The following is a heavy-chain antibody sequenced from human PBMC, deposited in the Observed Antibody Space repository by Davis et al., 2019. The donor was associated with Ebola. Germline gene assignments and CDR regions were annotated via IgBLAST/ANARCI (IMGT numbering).Heavy chain of an antibody. CDR1: GFNFGEYA. CDR2: IRNKAYGGTT. Sequence: GGSLRLSCTASGFNFGEYALTWVRQTPRKGLEWVGFIRNKAYGGTTEYAASVKGRFTISRDDSKSIAYLQMNSLKTEDTAVYYCTGEEGGATVYWGQGTLVTVSS. V-gene: IGHV3-49*04. J-gene: IGHJ4*02. D-gene: IGHD1-26*01. CDR3: TGEEGGATVY.